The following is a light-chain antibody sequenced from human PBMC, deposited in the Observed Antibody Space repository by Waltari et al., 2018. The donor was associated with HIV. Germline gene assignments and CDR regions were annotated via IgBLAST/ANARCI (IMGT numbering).Light chain of an antibody. V-gene: IGLV1-40*01. CDR3: QSFDRSLSAWV. Sequence: QSGLTQPPSVSGAPGRRVTIPCTGSRSNIGAGYDVHWYQQLPGTAPKLLIYGNNNRPSGVPDRFSGSKSDTSASLAITGLQAEDEADYYCQSFDRSLSAWVFGGGTKLTVL. J-gene: IGLJ2*01. CDR2: GNN. CDR1: RSNIGAGYD.